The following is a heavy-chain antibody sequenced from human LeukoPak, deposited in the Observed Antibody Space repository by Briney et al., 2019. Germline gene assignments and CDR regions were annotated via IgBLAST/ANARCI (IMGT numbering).Heavy chain of an antibody. CDR2: IYPGDSDT. Sequence: GASLKISCKGSGSRFTSYWIGWVRQLPGKGLEWMGIIYPGDSDTRYSPPFQGQVTISANKSISTAYLQWSRLKASDTAMYYGARLNDFGSGYLDYWGQGTLVTVSS. CDR3: ARLNDFGSGYLDY. J-gene: IGHJ4*02. V-gene: IGHV5-51*01. D-gene: IGHD3-3*01. CDR1: GSRFTSYW.